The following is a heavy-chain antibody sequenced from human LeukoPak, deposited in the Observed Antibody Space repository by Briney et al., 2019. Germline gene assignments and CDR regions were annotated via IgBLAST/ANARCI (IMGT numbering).Heavy chain of an antibody. CDR3: ATDNDSGSYRWFDP. J-gene: IGHJ5*02. V-gene: IGHV1-24*01. CDR2: FDPEDGET. D-gene: IGHD1-26*01. Sequence: ASVKVSCKVSGYTLTELSMHWVRQAPGKGLEWMGGFDPEDGETIYAQKFQGRVTMTEGTSTDTAYMELSSLRSEDTAVYYCATDNDSGSYRWFDPWGQGTLVTVSS. CDR1: GYTLTELS.